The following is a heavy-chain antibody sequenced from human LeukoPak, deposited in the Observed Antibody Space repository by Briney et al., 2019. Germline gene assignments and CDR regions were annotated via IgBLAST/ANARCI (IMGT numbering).Heavy chain of an antibody. Sequence: GGSLRLSCAASGFTFSSYVMSWVRQAPGKGLEWVSAISGSGGSTYYADSVKGRFTISRDNSKNTLYLRMNSLRAEDTAVYYCAKDVFWSGYYPFDYWGRGTLVTVSS. CDR1: GFTFSSYV. J-gene: IGHJ4*02. V-gene: IGHV3-23*01. D-gene: IGHD3-3*01. CDR2: ISGSGGST. CDR3: AKDVFWSGYYPFDY.